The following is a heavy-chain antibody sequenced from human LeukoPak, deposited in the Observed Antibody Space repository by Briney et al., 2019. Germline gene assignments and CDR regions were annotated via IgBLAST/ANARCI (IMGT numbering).Heavy chain of an antibody. CDR2: ISYDGSNK. V-gene: IGHV3-30*03. CDR1: GFTFSSYG. D-gene: IGHD3-10*01. CDR3: AIVRRGEIYYYGSGSQGDYFDY. Sequence: PGGSLRLSCAASGFTFSSYGIHWVRQAPGKGLEWVAVISYDGSNKYYADSVKGRFTISRDNSKNTLYLQMNSLRAEDTAVYYCAIVRRGEIYYYGSGSQGDYFDYWGQGTLVTVSS. J-gene: IGHJ4*02.